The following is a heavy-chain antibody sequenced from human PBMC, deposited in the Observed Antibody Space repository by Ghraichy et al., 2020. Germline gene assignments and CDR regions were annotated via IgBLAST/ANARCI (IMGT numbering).Heavy chain of an antibody. J-gene: IGHJ2*01. CDR2: ISSSSSTI. CDR3: ARAREWRSDIVVVPAALNCAWYFDL. Sequence: GESLNISCAASGFTFSSYSMNWVRQAPGKGLEWVSYISSSSSTIYYADSVKGRFTISRDNAKNSLYLQMNSLRDEDTAVYYCARAREWRSDIVVVPAALNCAWYFDLWGRGTLVTVSS. CDR1: GFTFSSYS. D-gene: IGHD2-2*01. V-gene: IGHV3-48*02.